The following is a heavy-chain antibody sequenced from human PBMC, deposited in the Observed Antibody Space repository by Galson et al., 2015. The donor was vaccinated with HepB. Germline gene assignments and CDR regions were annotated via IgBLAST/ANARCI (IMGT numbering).Heavy chain of an antibody. CDR2: ISGSGGST. V-gene: IGHV3-23*01. Sequence: SLRLSCAASGFTFSNYALNWVRQAPGKGLEWVSAISGSGGSTYYTDSVKGRFTISRDNSKNTLYLQMNSLRAEDTAVYYCAKVGLYEVHRYFDYWGQGTLVTVSS. J-gene: IGHJ4*02. D-gene: IGHD1-1*01. CDR1: GFTFSNYA. CDR3: AKVGLYEVHRYFDY.